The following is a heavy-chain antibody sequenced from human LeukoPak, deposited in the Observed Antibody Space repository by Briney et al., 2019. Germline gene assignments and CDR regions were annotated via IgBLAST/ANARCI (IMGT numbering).Heavy chain of an antibody. Sequence: ASVKVSCKASGYTFTSYGISWVRQAPGQGLEWMGWISAYSGNTNYAQKLQGRVTMTTDTSTSTAYLELRSLRSDDTAVYYCARDRLGDPLGYWGQGTLVTVSS. CDR2: ISAYSGNT. V-gene: IGHV1-18*01. CDR3: ARDRLGDPLGY. D-gene: IGHD6-25*01. CDR1: GYTFTSYG. J-gene: IGHJ4*02.